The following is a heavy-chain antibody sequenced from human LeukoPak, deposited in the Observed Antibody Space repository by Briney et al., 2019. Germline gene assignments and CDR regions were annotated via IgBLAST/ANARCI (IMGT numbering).Heavy chain of an antibody. CDR2: IDYSGGT. Sequence: SETLSLTCTVPGGSISSSSYYWGWIRQPPGKGLEWIGSIDYSGGTYFSPSLRSRVTLSVDTSKNQFSLNLISVTAADTAVYYCARGPSITIFGVVMYTWFDPWGQGTPVSVSS. V-gene: IGHV4-39*07. J-gene: IGHJ5*02. D-gene: IGHD3-3*01. CDR3: ARGPSITIFGVVMYTWFDP. CDR1: GGSISSSSYY.